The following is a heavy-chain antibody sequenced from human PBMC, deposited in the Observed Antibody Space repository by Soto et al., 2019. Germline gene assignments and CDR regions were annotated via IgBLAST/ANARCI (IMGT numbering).Heavy chain of an antibody. CDR1: GFTFHDYT. CDR3: AKDLPYKSSAGTEYYFDH. Sequence: DVQLVESGGVVVRPGGSLRLSCVTSGFTFHDYTMHWVRQAPGKGLEWVSLITWDGGRAYYTDSVTGRFTISRDNSKNSLYLQLNSLRSEDTALYYCAKDLPYKSSAGTEYYFDHWGQGTLVTVSS. D-gene: IGHD1-7*01. CDR2: ITWDGGRA. V-gene: IGHV3-43*01. J-gene: IGHJ4*02.